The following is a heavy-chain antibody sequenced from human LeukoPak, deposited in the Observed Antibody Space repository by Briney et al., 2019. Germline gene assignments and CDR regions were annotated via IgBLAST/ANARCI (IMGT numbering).Heavy chain of an antibody. CDR3: ARDDLTGYYTS. J-gene: IGHJ5*02. CDR1: GGSISSYY. D-gene: IGHD3-9*01. V-gene: IGHV4-59*01. Sequence: SETLSLTCSVSGGSISSYYWSWIRQPPGKGREWIGYIYYSGSTNYNPSLKSRVTISVDTSKNQFSLKLSSVTAADTAVYYCARDDLTGYYTSWGQGTLVTVSS. CDR2: IYYSGST.